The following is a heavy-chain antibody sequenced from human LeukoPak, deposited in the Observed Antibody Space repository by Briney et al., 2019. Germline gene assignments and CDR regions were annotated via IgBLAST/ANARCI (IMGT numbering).Heavy chain of an antibody. D-gene: IGHD1-26*01. V-gene: IGHV3-30*18. Sequence: GGSLRLSCAASGFTFSSYGMHWVRQAPGQGLEWVAIISFDGRIEYYVDSVKGRFTISRDKSKNTLYLQMNSLRPEDTAVYYCAKERASMGADAFDIWGQGTMASVSS. J-gene: IGHJ3*02. CDR2: ISFDGRIE. CDR3: AKERASMGADAFDI. CDR1: GFTFSSYG.